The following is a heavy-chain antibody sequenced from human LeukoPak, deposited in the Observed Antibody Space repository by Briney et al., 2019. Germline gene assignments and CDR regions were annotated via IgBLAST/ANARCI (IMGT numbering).Heavy chain of an antibody. CDR2: ISYDGSNK. D-gene: IGHD3-10*01. J-gene: IGHJ4*02. Sequence: PGGSLRLSCAASGFTFSSYAMHWVRQAPGKGLEWVAVISYDGSNKYYADSVKGRFTISRDNSKNTLYLQMNSLRAEDTAVYYCARDLLLWFGELILDYWGQGTLVTVSS. V-gene: IGHV3-30*04. CDR1: GFTFSSYA. CDR3: ARDLLLWFGELILDY.